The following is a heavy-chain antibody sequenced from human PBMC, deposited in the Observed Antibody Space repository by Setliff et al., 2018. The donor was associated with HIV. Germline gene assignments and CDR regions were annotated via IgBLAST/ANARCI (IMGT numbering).Heavy chain of an antibody. CDR3: NFALDAFDI. Sequence: ASVKVSCKASGYTFTNYDINWVRQVPGQGLEWMGRMNPDSGLTDYAPKLQGRVTMTRDTSTSTVYMELSSLRSEDTAVYYCNFALDAFDIWGQGTMVTVSS. CDR1: GYTFTNYD. J-gene: IGHJ3*02. CDR2: MNPDSGLT. V-gene: IGHV1-8*01.